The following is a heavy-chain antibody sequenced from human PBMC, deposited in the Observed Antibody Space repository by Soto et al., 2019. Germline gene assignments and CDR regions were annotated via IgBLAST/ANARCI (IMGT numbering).Heavy chain of an antibody. CDR3: ARQPGYYDILTGYSTYYFDY. Sequence: SETLYLTCTVSGGSIRRYYWNWIRQPPGKGLEWIGYIYYRGNTNYNPSLKSRVTISVDTSKNQFSLKLSSVTAADTAVYYCARQPGYYDILTGYSTYYFDYWGQGTPVTVSS. D-gene: IGHD3-9*01. V-gene: IGHV4-59*08. CDR2: IYYRGNT. CDR1: GGSIRRYY. J-gene: IGHJ4*02.